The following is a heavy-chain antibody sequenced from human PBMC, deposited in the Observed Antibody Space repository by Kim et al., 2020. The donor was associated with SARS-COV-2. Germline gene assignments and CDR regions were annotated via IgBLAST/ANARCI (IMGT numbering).Heavy chain of an antibody. J-gene: IGHJ4*02. CDR3: ATSRDMYSGASSFDY. Sequence: GGSLRLSCAASGFTFSSYALHWVRQAPGKGLEWVALISYDGSKKYYADSVKGRFTISRDNSKNTLYLQMDSLRAEDTAVYFCATSRDMYSGASSFDYWGQGSLVTVSS. CDR1: GFTFSSYA. V-gene: IGHV3-30-3*01. CDR2: ISYDGSKK. D-gene: IGHD1-26*01.